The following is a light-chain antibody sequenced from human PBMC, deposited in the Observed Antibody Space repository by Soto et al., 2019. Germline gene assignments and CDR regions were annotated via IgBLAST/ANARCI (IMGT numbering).Light chain of an antibody. V-gene: IGKV3-15*01. CDR3: QQYNNWPPWT. CDR1: QSISSY. J-gene: IGKJ1*01. Sequence: EVVLTQSPDTLSLPPGERATLSCRASQSISSYLAWYQQKPGQAPRLLIYGASTRATGIPARFSGSGSGTEFTLTISSLQSEDFAVYYCQQYNNWPPWTFGQGTKVDIK. CDR2: GAS.